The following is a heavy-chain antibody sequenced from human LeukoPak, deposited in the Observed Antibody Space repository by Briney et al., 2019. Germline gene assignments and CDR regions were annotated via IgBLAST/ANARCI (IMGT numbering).Heavy chain of an antibody. Sequence: SETLSLTCTVSGGSISSYYWSWIRQPPGKGLEWIGYIYYSGSTNYNPSLKSRVTISVDPSKNQFSLKLSSVTAADTAVYYCARVLTKTYYYDSSGQFDYWGQGTLVTVSS. J-gene: IGHJ4*02. CDR1: GGSISSYY. V-gene: IGHV4-59*01. CDR2: IYYSGST. CDR3: ARVLTKTYYYDSSGQFDY. D-gene: IGHD3-22*01.